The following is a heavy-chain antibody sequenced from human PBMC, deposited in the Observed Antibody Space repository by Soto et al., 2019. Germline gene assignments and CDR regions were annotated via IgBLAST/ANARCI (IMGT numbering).Heavy chain of an antibody. CDR1: GGTFSSYA. V-gene: IGHV1-69*13. J-gene: IGHJ5*02. D-gene: IGHD3-3*01. Sequence: ASVKVSCKASGGTFSSYAISWVRQAPGQGLEWMGGIIPIFGTANYAQKFQDRVTITADESTSTAYMELSSLRYEDTAVYYCARDRSLGGRITIFGVARGGFDPWGQGNLVTVSS. CDR2: IIPIFGTA. CDR3: ARDRSLGGRITIFGVARGGFDP.